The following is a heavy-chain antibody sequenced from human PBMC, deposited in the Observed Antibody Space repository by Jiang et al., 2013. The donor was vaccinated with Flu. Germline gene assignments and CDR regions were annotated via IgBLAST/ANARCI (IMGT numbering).Heavy chain of an antibody. CDR3: ARLGSYHLDY. J-gene: IGHJ4*02. Sequence: TVSGGSITNYYWSWIRQPPGKGLELIGYIYYSGSTNYNPSLKSRVTMSVDTSKNHFSLKLSSVTAADTAVYYCARLGSYHLDYWGQGALVTVSS. D-gene: IGHD1-26*01. CDR2: IYYSGST. V-gene: IGHV4-59*08. CDR1: GGSITNYY.